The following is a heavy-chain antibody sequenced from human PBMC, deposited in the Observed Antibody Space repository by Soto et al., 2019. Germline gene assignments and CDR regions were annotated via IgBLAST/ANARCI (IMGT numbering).Heavy chain of an antibody. CDR3: AKDIPNKEGSAFDI. V-gene: IGHV3-9*01. CDR2: ISWNSGSI. D-gene: IGHD3-10*01. Sequence: EVQLVESGGGLVQPGRSLRLSCAASGFTFDDYAMHWVRQAPGKGLEWVSGISWNSGSIGYADSVKGRFTISRDNAKNSLYLQMNSLRAEDTALYYCAKDIPNKEGSAFDIWGQGTMVTVSS. J-gene: IGHJ3*02. CDR1: GFTFDDYA.